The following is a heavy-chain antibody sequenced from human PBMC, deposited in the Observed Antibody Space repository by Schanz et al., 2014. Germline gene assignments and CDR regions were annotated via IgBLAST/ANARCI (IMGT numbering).Heavy chain of an antibody. Sequence: QVQLVQSGAEVKKPGASVKVSCKVSGSIFSKLLMHWVRQGPAKGLEWMGWISAFDDKTDYAQNFQGRLIMTTDTSTTTVYMELRGLRSDDTAVYYCARETTIITGGAFDVWGQGTMVTVSS. CDR1: GSIFSKLL. J-gene: IGHJ3*01. CDR3: ARETTIITGGAFDV. CDR2: ISAFDDKT. D-gene: IGHD3-9*01. V-gene: IGHV1-18*01.